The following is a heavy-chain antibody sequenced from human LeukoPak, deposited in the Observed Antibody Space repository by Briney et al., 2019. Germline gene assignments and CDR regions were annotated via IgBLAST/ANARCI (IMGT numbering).Heavy chain of an antibody. Sequence: ASVKVSCKGSGYTLTELSMHWVRQAPGKGLEWMGGLDPEDGETIYAQKFQGRVTMTEDTSTDTAYMELSSLRSEDTAVYYCATVFAYYDSSGYYSPQFDYWGQGTLVTVSS. CDR2: LDPEDGET. CDR1: GYTLTELS. V-gene: IGHV1-24*01. D-gene: IGHD3-22*01. J-gene: IGHJ4*02. CDR3: ATVFAYYDSSGYYSPQFDY.